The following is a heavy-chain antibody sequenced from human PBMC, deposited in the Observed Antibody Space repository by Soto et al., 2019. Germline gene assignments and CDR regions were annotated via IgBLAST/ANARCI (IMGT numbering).Heavy chain of an antibody. D-gene: IGHD4-4*01. CDR1: GFTFSSYA. CDR3: AKYGDYSNYFHYYYYMDV. Sequence: GGSLRLSCAASGFTFSSYAMSWVRQAPGKGLEWVSAISGSGGSTYYADSVKGRFTISRDNSKNTLYLQMNSLRAEDTAVYYCAKYGDYSNYFHYYYYMDVWGKGTTVTVSS. CDR2: ISGSGGST. J-gene: IGHJ6*03. V-gene: IGHV3-23*01.